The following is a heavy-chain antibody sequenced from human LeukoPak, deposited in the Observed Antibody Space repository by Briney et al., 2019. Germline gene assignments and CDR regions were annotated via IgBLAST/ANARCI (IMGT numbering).Heavy chain of an antibody. CDR1: GGSFSGYH. Sequence: SETLSLTCAVYGGSFSGYHWSWIRQPPGKGLEWIGYIYYSGSTNYKPSLKSRVTISIDTSNNQFSLKLSSVTAADTAVYYCARGRGVKYNFVRIDSLHYWAQGPLVTVS. CDR2: IYYSGST. CDR3: ARGRGVKYNFVRIDSLHY. V-gene: IGHV4-59*12. D-gene: IGHD1-1*01. J-gene: IGHJ4*02.